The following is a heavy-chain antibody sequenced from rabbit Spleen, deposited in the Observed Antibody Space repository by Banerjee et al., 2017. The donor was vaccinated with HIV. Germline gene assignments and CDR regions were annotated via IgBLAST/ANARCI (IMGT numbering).Heavy chain of an antibody. V-gene: IGHV1S7*01. J-gene: IGHJ4*01. CDR3: VRDQSRLLDL. CDR1: GFDFSDYG. CDR2: IDPVFSST. D-gene: IGHD6-1*01. Sequence: QQLVESGGGLVQPGGSLKLSCKASGFDFSDYGVSWVRQAPGKGLEWIGYIDPVFSSTPYAGWVNGRFSISCHNAQNTLYLQLNSLTAADTATYFCVRDQSRLLDLWGPGTLVTVS.